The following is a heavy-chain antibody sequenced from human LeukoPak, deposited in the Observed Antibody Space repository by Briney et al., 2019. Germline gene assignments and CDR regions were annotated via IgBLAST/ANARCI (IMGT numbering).Heavy chain of an antibody. D-gene: IGHD3-22*01. CDR3: ARDSSGYPPFDY. V-gene: IGHV3-23*01. CDR1: GFTFSSYA. Sequence: GGSLRLSCAASGFTFSSYAMSWVRQAPGKGLEWVSAISGSGDTTYYADSVKGRFTMSRDNSKNTLYLQMNSLRADDTAVYYCARDSSGYPPFDYWGQGTLVTVSS. CDR2: ISGSGDTT. J-gene: IGHJ4*02.